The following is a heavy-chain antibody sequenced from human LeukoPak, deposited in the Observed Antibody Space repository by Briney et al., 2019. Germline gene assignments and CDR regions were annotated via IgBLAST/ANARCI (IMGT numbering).Heavy chain of an antibody. CDR1: GFTFSNYW. D-gene: IGHD5-12*01. J-gene: IGHJ4*02. Sequence: GGSLRLSCAASGFTFSNYWMTWVRQAPGKGLEWVAHINQDGSEEHYMDSAKARFTISRDNAKNSLSLQMNSLRAEDTAVYYCVRDGGVSGYDLIDYWGQGTLVTVSS. V-gene: IGHV3-7*01. CDR3: VRDGGVSGYDLIDY. CDR2: INQDGSEE.